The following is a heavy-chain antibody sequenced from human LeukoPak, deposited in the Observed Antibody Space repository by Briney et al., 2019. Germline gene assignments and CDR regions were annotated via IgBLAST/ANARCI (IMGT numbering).Heavy chain of an antibody. CDR3: ARVMGQWLGYYYYYGMDV. J-gene: IGHJ6*02. Sequence: SQTLSLTCAISGDSVSSNSAAWNWIRQSPSRGLEWLGRTYYRSKWYNDYAVPVKSRITINPDISKNQFSLQLNSVTPEDTAVYYCARVMGQWLGYYYYYGMDVWGQGTTVTVSS. V-gene: IGHV6-1*01. D-gene: IGHD6-19*01. CDR1: GDSVSSNSAA. CDR2: TYYRSKWYN.